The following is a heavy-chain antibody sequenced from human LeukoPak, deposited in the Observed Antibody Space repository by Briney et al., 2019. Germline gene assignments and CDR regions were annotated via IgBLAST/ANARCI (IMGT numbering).Heavy chain of an antibody. V-gene: IGHV3-74*01. J-gene: IGHJ6*02. D-gene: IGHD3-16*01. CDR2: INGDGRST. CDR3: TRDRPDGVCYYCGMDV. CDR1: GFTFSNYW. Sequence: GSLRLSCAASGFTFSNYWMHWVRQAPGKGLVWVSRINGDGRSTIYADSVKGRFTMSRDNAKNTVYLQMNSLRAEDTAVYYCTRDRPDGVCYYCGMDVWGQGTTVTVSS.